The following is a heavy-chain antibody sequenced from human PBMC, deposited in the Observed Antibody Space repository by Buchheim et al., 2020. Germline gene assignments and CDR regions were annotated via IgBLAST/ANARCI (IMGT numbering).Heavy chain of an antibody. CDR3: ARDYYDSSGYRPFDY. J-gene: IGHJ4*02. Sequence: QVQLVESGGGVVQPGRSLRLSCAASGFTFSSYGMHWVRQAPGKGLEWVAVIWYDGSNKYYADSVKGRFTISRGNSKNTLYLQMNSLRAEDTAVYYCARDYYDSSGYRPFDYWGQGTL. CDR2: IWYDGSNK. V-gene: IGHV3-33*01. D-gene: IGHD3-22*01. CDR1: GFTFSSYG.